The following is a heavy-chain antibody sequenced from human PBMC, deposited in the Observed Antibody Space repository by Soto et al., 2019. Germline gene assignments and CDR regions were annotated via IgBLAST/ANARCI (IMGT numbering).Heavy chain of an antibody. CDR2: ITWNSRVL. V-gene: IGHV3-9*01. D-gene: IGHD3-3*01. Sequence: EVQLVESGGRLVQPGRSLSLSCVGTGLNFDDFAMHWVRQAPGKGLEWVSGITWNSRVLAYADSVKGRFTISRDNARNSLYLQMDSLRDDDTALYYCAKGRYDFWSPYYFDSWGQGTLVTVSS. CDR3: AKGRYDFWSPYYFDS. CDR1: GLNFDDFA. J-gene: IGHJ4*02.